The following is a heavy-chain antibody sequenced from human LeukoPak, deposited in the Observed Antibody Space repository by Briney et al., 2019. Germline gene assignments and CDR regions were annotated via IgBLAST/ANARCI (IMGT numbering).Heavy chain of an antibody. Sequence: GGSLRLSCKVSGFTFSSYSMNWVRQAPEKGLEWVSYITSRSSDIYYADSVKGRFTISRDNAKTSLYLQMNSLRAEDTAVYYCARDYVKMGSGWPFDYWGQGTLVTVSS. V-gene: IGHV3-21*01. CDR2: ITSRSSDI. CDR3: ARDYVKMGSGWPFDY. CDR1: GFTFSSYS. J-gene: IGHJ4*02. D-gene: IGHD6-19*01.